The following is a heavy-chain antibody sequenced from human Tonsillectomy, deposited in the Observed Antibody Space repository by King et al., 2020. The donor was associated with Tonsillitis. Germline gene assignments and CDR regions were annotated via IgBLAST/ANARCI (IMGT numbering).Heavy chain of an antibody. Sequence: VQLVESGGGVVQPGRSLRLSCAASGFTFSSYGMHWVRQAPGKGLEWVALILYDGSNQYYADSVKGRFTISRDNSKNTLDLQMNSLRAEDTAVYYCAKDAYSSSSVVDYWGQGTLVTVSS. J-gene: IGHJ4*02. D-gene: IGHD6-6*01. CDR1: GFTFSSYG. V-gene: IGHV3-30*18. CDR3: AKDAYSSSSVVDY. CDR2: ILYDGSNQ.